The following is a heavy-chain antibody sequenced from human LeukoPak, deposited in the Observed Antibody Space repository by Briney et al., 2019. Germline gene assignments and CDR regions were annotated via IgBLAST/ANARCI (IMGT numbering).Heavy chain of an antibody. CDR2: IYTSGST. D-gene: IGHD4-17*01. V-gene: IGHV4-4*07. CDR3: AKENTVTTDLFDY. Sequence: PETLSVTRTVSGGSISGDYWSWIPPPAGKGLEWIGRIYTSGSTNYNPSLKSRVTMSVDTSKNQFSLKLSSVTAADTAVYYCAKENTVTTDLFDYWGQGTLGTVSS. CDR1: GGSISGDY. J-gene: IGHJ4*02.